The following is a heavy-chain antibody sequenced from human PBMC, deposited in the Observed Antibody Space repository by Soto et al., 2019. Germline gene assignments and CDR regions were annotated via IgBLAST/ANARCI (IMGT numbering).Heavy chain of an antibody. Sequence: ASVKVSCKASGGTFSSYAISWVRQAPGQGLEWMGGIIPIFGTANYAQKFQGRVTITADESTSTAYMELSSLRSEDTAVYYCARAAEHYDFWSGGPYYYYMDVWGKGTTVTVSS. CDR3: ARAAEHYDFWSGGPYYYYMDV. CDR1: GGTFSSYA. J-gene: IGHJ6*03. V-gene: IGHV1-69*13. CDR2: IIPIFGTA. D-gene: IGHD3-3*01.